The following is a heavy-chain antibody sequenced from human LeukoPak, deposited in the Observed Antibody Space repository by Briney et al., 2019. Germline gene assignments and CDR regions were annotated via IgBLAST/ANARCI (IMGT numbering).Heavy chain of an antibody. V-gene: IGHV1-8*03. Sequence: ASVKVSCKASGYTFTSYDINWVRQATGQGLEWMGWMNPNSGNTGYAQKFQGRVTITRNTSISTAYMELSSLRSEDTAVYYCAKGVTTWELPHDYWGQGTLVTVSS. CDR3: AKGVTTWELPHDY. J-gene: IGHJ4*02. D-gene: IGHD1-26*01. CDR2: MNPNSGNT. CDR1: GYTFTSYD.